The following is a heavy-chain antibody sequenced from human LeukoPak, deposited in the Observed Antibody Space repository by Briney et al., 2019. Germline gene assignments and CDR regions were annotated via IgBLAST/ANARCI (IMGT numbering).Heavy chain of an antibody. V-gene: IGHV3-64*04. CDR1: GFTFSSYA. J-gene: IGHJ4*02. Sequence: GGSLRLSCSASGFTFSSYAMHWVRQAPGKGLEYVSAISSNGGSTYYADSVKGRFTISRDNSKNSLHLQMNSLRDDDTAVYYCARGATSDQWRGRLLDYWGQGTLVTVSS. CDR3: ARGATSDQWRGRLLDY. CDR2: ISSNGGST. D-gene: IGHD6-19*01.